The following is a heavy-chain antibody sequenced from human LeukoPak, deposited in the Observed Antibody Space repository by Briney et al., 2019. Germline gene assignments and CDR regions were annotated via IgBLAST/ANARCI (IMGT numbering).Heavy chain of an antibody. D-gene: IGHD3-10*01. Sequence: GGSLRLSCAASGFTFSSYGMHWVRQAPGKGLEWVAVIWYDGSNKYYADSVKGRFTISRDNSKNTLYLQMNSLRAEDTAVYYCARASQLWSLDYWGQGTLVTVSS. CDR1: GFTFSSYG. CDR3: ARASQLWSLDY. V-gene: IGHV3-33*01. J-gene: IGHJ4*02. CDR2: IWYDGSNK.